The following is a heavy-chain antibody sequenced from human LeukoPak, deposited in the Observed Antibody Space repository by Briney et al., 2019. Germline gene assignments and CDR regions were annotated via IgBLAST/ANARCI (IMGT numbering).Heavy chain of an antibody. D-gene: IGHD2-21*02. CDR2: ISSSSRYI. Sequence: GGSLRLFCAASGFTFSSYSMNWVRQAPGKGLEWVSSISSSSRYIYSADSVKGRFTISRDNAKNSLYLQMNSLRAEDTAVYYCARDPIYCGGDCHDAYYFDYWGQGTLVTVSS. J-gene: IGHJ4*02. V-gene: IGHV3-21*01. CDR3: ARDPIYCGGDCHDAYYFDY. CDR1: GFTFSSYS.